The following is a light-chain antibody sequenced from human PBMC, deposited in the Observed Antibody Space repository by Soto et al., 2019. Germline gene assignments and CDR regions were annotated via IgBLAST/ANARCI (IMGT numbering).Light chain of an antibody. Sequence: VMTQSPASLSASPGERATLSCRASQNIRSSLAWYQQRPGQAPRILIYDASTRATGIPPRFSGGGSGTEFTVTISSLQSEDFAIYYCQQYDIWPPYTFGQGTKVDIK. CDR1: QNIRSS. V-gene: IGKV3-15*01. J-gene: IGKJ2*01. CDR3: QQYDIWPPYT. CDR2: DAS.